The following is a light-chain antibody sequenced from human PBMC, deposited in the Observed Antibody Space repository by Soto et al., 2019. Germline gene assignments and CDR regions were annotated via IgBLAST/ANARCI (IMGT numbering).Light chain of an antibody. J-gene: IGKJ4*01. V-gene: IGKV3-20*01. Sequence: EIVLTQSPGSLSLSAGDTPTVSCRASQSVSSSYLAWYQQKPGQAPRLLIYGANYRATGISDRFSGGGSGTDFTLTISRLESDDFAVYYCQQHGTSPLTFGGGTTVDIK. CDR3: QQHGTSPLT. CDR2: GAN. CDR1: QSVSSSY.